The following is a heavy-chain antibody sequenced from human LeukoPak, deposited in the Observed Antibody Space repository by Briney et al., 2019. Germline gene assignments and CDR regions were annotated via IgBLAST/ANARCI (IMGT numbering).Heavy chain of an antibody. Sequence: ASVKVSXKASGYTFTSYYMHWVRQAPGQGLEWMGIINPSGGSTSYAQKFQGRVTMTRDTSTSTVYMELSSLRSEDTAVYYCVRDLIAVAGFDYWGQGTLVTVSS. V-gene: IGHV1-46*01. J-gene: IGHJ4*02. CDR1: GYTFTSYY. CDR3: VRDLIAVAGFDY. D-gene: IGHD6-19*01. CDR2: INPSGGST.